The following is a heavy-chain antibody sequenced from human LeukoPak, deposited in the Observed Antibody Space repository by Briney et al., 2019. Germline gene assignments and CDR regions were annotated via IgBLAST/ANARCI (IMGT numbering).Heavy chain of an antibody. J-gene: IGHJ4*02. D-gene: IGHD3-3*01. CDR1: EFTFSSFA. Sequence: GGSLRLSCAAYEFTFSSFAMSWVRQPPGKGLEWVSTISSSGGSTFYAESVKGRFTISRDNAKNSLYLQMNSLRAEDTAVYYCARGLQWFLDYWGQGTLVTVSS. V-gene: IGHV3-23*01. CDR3: ARGLQWFLDY. CDR2: ISSSGGST.